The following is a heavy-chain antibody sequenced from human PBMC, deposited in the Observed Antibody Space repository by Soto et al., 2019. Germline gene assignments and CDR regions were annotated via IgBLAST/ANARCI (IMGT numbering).Heavy chain of an antibody. J-gene: IGHJ4*02. D-gene: IGHD3-10*01. CDR3: AKDGRGSGSHYNSFGY. Sequence: EVQLVESGGGLMQPGGSLKLSCAASGFTVGNNYMSWVRQAPGKGLEWVSLIYSTGTTKYADSVKGRFTVSRDNAKNTLYLQMNSLRAEDTAVYYCAKDGRGSGSHYNSFGYWAQGTLVTVSS. CDR1: GFTVGNNY. CDR2: IYSTGTT. V-gene: IGHV3-53*01.